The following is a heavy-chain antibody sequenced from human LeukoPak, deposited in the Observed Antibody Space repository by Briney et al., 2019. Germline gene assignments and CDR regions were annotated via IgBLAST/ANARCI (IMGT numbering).Heavy chain of an antibody. CDR1: GGSFSGYY. V-gene: IGHV4-34*01. CDR2: INHSGST. D-gene: IGHD3-22*01. CDR3: AGARNYYDSSGYPGYFQH. Sequence: SETLSLTCAVYGGSFSGYYWSWIRQPPGKGLEWIGEINHSGSTNYNPSLKSRVTISVDTSKNQFSLKLSSVTAADTAVYYCAGARNYYDSSGYPGYFQHWGQGTLVTVSS. J-gene: IGHJ1*01.